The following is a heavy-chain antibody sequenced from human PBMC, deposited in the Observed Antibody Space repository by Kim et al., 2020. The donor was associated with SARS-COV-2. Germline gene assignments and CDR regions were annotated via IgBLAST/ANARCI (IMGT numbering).Heavy chain of an antibody. Sequence: LSLTCAASGFTFSSYSMNCVCQAPGKGLEWVSSISSSISYIYYTASVKGRFTISRDNAKNSLYLQINSLRADDTAMYYCARAYSSGWAYFDYWGQGTLVTVSS. J-gene: IGHJ4*02. CDR2: ISSSISYI. V-gene: IGHV3-21*01. CDR3: ARAYSSGWAYFDY. D-gene: IGHD6-19*01. CDR1: GFTFSSYS.